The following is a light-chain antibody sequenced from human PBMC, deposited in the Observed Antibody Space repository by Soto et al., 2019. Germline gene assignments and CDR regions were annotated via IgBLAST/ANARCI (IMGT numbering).Light chain of an antibody. Sequence: EIVLTQSPATLSLSPGERATLSCRASQSVSSYLAWYQQKPGQAPRLLIYDASNRATGIPARFSGSGSGTDFTLTISFLEPEDFAVYYCQQRINWPTFGQGTKLEIK. J-gene: IGKJ2*01. CDR1: QSVSSY. CDR3: QQRINWPT. V-gene: IGKV3-11*01. CDR2: DAS.